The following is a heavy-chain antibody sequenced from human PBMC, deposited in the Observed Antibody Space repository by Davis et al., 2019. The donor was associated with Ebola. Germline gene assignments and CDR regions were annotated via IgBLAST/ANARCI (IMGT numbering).Heavy chain of an antibody. Sequence: GESLKISCAASGFTFSSYSMNWVRQAPGKGLEWVSYISSSSSTIYYADSVKGRFTISRDNAKNSLYLQMNSLRDEDTAVYYCARDGPHLNDYGDYYYYYGMDVWGQGTTVTVSS. CDR1: GFTFSSYS. J-gene: IGHJ6*02. CDR3: ARDGPHLNDYGDYYYYYGMDV. CDR2: ISSSSSTI. D-gene: IGHD4-17*01. V-gene: IGHV3-48*02.